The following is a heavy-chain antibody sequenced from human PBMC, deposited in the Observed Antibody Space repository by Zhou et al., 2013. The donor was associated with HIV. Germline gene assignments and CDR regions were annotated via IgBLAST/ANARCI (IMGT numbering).Heavy chain of an antibody. Sequence: QVQLVQSGADVKKPGASVKVSCKASGYTFTDYLIHWVRQAPGQGLEWMGIINPRPGSTNYAHNLKGRVTMTRDTSIRTAYMELTRLRSDDTAVYYCARDRFYYDSSGNYGWNRYWYFDVWGRGTLVTVSS. CDR1: GYTFTDYL. CDR2: INPRPGST. CDR3: ARDRFYYDSSGNYGWNRYWYFDV. D-gene: IGHD3-22*01. J-gene: IGHJ2*01. V-gene: IGHV1-46*01.